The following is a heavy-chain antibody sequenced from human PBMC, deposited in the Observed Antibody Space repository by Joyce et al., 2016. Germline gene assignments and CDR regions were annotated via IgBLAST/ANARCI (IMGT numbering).Heavy chain of an antibody. Sequence: EVQLLESGGGLVQPGGSLTLPCAASGFTFNNDGLTWVRQAPGKGLEWVSSISDIGGSTYDADSVRDRFTISRDNSKNTLVLQMTSLTAEDTAVYYCAKDRPYSTYYYFYYMDVWGKGTTVTVSS. CDR2: ISDIGGST. V-gene: IGHV3-23*01. CDR3: AKDRPYSTYYYFYYMDV. CDR1: GFTFNNDG. J-gene: IGHJ6*03. D-gene: IGHD4-11*01.